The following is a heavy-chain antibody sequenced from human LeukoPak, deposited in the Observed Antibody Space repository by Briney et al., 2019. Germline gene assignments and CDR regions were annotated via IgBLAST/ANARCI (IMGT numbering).Heavy chain of an antibody. J-gene: IGHJ4*02. CDR1: GVTFSNCF. D-gene: IGHD3-16*01. V-gene: IGHV3-23*01. CDR3: TKIGAANTAEKYFDV. Sequence: PGGSLRLSCEAYGVTFSNCFMTWVHQAPGKGLEWVSSISGDGTDTYYADSVKGRFTVSRDNSKNTLFLQMNSLRAEDTAIYYCTKIGAANTAEKYFDVWGQGTLVTVSS. CDR2: ISGDGTDT.